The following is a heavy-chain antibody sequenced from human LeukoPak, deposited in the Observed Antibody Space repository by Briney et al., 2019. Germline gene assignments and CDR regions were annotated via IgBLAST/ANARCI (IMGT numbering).Heavy chain of an antibody. D-gene: IGHD2-15*01. J-gene: IGHJ5*02. CDR1: GFTFSSYG. Sequence: PGGSLRLSCAASGFTFSSYGMHWVRQAPGKGLEWVAVIWYDGSNKYYADSVKGRFTISRDNSKNTLYLQMNSLRAEDTAVYYCARGRLASRYCSGGSCYSNWFDPWGQGTLVTVSS. CDR2: IWYDGSNK. V-gene: IGHV3-33*01. CDR3: ARGRLASRYCSGGSCYSNWFDP.